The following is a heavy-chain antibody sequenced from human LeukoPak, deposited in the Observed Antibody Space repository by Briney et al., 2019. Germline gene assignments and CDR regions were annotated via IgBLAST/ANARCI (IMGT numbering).Heavy chain of an antibody. D-gene: IGHD1-26*01. J-gene: IGHJ4*02. CDR2: IYYSGST. CDR1: GGSISSSSYY. Sequence: SETLSLTCTVSGGSISSSSYYWGWIRQPPGKGLEWIGSIYYSGSTYYNPSLKSRDTISVDTSKNQFSLKLSSVTAADTAVYYCASRGSVGATTDFDYWGQGTLVTVSS. V-gene: IGHV4-39*01. CDR3: ASRGSVGATTDFDY.